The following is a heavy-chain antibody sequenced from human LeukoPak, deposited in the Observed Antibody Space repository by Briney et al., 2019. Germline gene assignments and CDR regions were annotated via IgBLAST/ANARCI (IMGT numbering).Heavy chain of an antibody. CDR2: SSAYNGNT. Sequence: ASVNVSCKASGYTFTSYGISGVRQAAGQRLEWMGWSSAYNGNTNYAQKLHGRVTMTTDTSTSTAYMELRSLRSDDTAVYYCARYGETSSGWYYWGQGTLVTVSS. CDR1: GYTFTSYG. J-gene: IGHJ4*02. D-gene: IGHD6-19*01. CDR3: ARYGETSSGWYY. V-gene: IGHV1-18*04.